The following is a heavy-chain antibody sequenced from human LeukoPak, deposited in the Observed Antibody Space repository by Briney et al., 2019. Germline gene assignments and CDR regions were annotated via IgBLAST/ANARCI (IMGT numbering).Heavy chain of an antibody. J-gene: IGHJ4*02. CDR1: GYSITNGYY. D-gene: IGHD1-20*01. Sequence: ASETLSLTCTVSGYSITNGYYWGWIRQPPGKGLEWIGSIYHDGRIDYNPSLKSRVTISRDTSNDQFSLKLSSVTAADTAMYYCARDTSPGITGTYWGQGTLVTVSS. CDR2: IYHDGRI. CDR3: ARDTSPGITGTY. V-gene: IGHV4-38-2*02.